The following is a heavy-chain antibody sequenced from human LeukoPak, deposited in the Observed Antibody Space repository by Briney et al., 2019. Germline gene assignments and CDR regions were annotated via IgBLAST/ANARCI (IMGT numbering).Heavy chain of an antibody. V-gene: IGHV1-2*02. Sequence: ASVKVSCKASGYTFTSYGISWVRQAPGQGLEWMGWINPNSGGTNYAQKFQGRVTMTRDTSISTAYMELSRLRSDDTAVYYCAREKIAEEYYYYMDVWGKGTTVTVSS. CDR2: INPNSGGT. J-gene: IGHJ6*03. CDR1: GYTFTSYG. CDR3: AREKIAEEYYYYMDV.